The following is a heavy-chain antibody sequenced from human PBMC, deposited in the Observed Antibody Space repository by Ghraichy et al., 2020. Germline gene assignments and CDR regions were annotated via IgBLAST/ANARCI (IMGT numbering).Heavy chain of an antibody. CDR1: GFSLSNARMG. V-gene: IGHV2-26*01. Sequence: SGPTLVKPTETLTLTCTVSGFSLSNARMGVSWIRQPPGKALEWLAHIFSNDEKSYSTSLKSRLTISKDTSKSQVVLTMTNMDPVDTATYYCARIREETAMVNEDYFDYWGQGTLVTVSS. D-gene: IGHD5-18*01. J-gene: IGHJ4*02. CDR3: ARIREETAMVNEDYFDY. CDR2: IFSNDEK.